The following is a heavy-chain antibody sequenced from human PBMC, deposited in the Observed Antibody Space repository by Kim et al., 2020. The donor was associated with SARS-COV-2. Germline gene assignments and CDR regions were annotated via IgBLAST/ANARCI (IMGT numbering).Heavy chain of an antibody. V-gene: IGHV3-23*01. CDR1: GFTFTTYA. D-gene: IGHD3-10*01. CDR3: VRVTDARSSYYSDAFDV. CDR2: ISGRGDVT. Sequence: GGSLRLSCAVSGFTFTTYAMTWIRQAPGKGLEWVSAISGRGDVTEYADSVKGRFTISRHNSRNTLYLDMNNLRADDMATYYCVRVTDARSSYYSDAFDVWGQGTMVTVSP. J-gene: IGHJ3*01.